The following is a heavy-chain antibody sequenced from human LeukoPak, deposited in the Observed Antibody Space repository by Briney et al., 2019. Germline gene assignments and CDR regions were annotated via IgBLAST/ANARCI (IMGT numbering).Heavy chain of an antibody. Sequence: GASVKVSCKASGYTFTRYYIHWVRQAPGQGLEWMGMINPSGGDTNYAQKFQGRVTMTRDTSTSTVYMELSSLRSEDTAVYYCARGGDLEWLLSIDYWGQGTLVTVSS. D-gene: IGHD3-3*01. J-gene: IGHJ4*02. CDR1: GYTFTRYY. CDR3: ARGGDLEWLLSIDY. V-gene: IGHV1-46*01. CDR2: INPSGGDT.